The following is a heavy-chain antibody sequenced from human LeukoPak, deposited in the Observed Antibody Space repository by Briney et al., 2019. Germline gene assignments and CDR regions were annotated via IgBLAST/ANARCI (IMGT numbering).Heavy chain of an antibody. CDR3: AKHGYDSSGYYVLDS. J-gene: IGHJ4*02. CDR1: GYTYASYW. Sequence: GESLKISCKGSGYTYASYWIGWVRQTPGKGLDWMGIIYPGDSDTTYSPSFQGQVTISVDKSTSTTYLQWSSLKASDTAMYYCAKHGYDSSGYYVLDSWGQGTLVTVSS. CDR2: IYPGDSDT. D-gene: IGHD3-22*01. V-gene: IGHV5-51*01.